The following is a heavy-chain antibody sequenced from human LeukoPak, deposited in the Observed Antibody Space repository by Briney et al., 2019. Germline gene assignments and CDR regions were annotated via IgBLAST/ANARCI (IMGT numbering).Heavy chain of an antibody. CDR2: VWYDGRDK. V-gene: IGHV3-30*02. CDR3: AKDPYSYGSYFDY. D-gene: IGHD5-18*01. CDR1: GYSFSGCG. Sequence: PGRSLRLSCAASGYSFSGCGMDWVPQAPGKGLEWVAFVWYDGRDKYYGDSVQGRFTISRDNSKNTLYLQMKSLRAEDTAMYYCAKDPYSYGSYFDYWGQGTLVIVSS. J-gene: IGHJ4*02.